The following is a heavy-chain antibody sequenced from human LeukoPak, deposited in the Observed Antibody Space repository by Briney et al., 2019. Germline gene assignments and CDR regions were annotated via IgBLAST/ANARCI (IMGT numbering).Heavy chain of an antibody. V-gene: IGHV4-4*07. CDR3: ARSHYGDYLGWSDP. CDR1: GGSISNYY. J-gene: IGHJ5*02. Sequence: KASETLSLTCIVSGGSISNYYWSWIRQPAGKGLEWIGRIYTSGSTNYNPSLKSRVTISVDTSKNQFSLKLSSVTAADTAVYYCARSHYGDYLGWSDPWGQGTLVTVSS. CDR2: IYTSGST. D-gene: IGHD4-17*01.